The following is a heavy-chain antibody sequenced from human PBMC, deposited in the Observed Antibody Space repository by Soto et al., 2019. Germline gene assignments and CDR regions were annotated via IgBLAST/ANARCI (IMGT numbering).Heavy chain of an antibody. Sequence: EVQLLESGGGLVQPGGSLRLSCAASGFTFSSYAMSWVRQAPGKGLEWVSAISGSGGSTYYADSVKGRFTISRDNSKNTLYLQMNSLRAEDTAVYYCAKDLVNYDYVWGSYRPELYYFDYWGQGTLVTVSS. CDR2: ISGSGGST. CDR1: GFTFSSYA. CDR3: AKDLVNYDYVWGSYRPELYYFDY. D-gene: IGHD3-16*02. J-gene: IGHJ4*02. V-gene: IGHV3-23*01.